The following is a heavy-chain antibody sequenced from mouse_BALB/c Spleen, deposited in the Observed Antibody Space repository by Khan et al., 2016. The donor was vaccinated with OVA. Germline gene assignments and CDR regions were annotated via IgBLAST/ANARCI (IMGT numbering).Heavy chain of an antibody. CDR3: ARSYDGYYAMDY. V-gene: IGHV1-80*01. Sequence: QVQLQQSGAELVRPGSSVKISCKASGYAFSSYWMNWVKQRPGQGLEWIGQIYPGDGDTNYNGKFKGKATLTADKSSSTAYMQLSSLTSEDSAVYFCARSYDGYYAMDYWGQGTSVTGSS. CDR1: GYAFSSYW. CDR2: IYPGDGDT. J-gene: IGHJ4*01. D-gene: IGHD2-3*01.